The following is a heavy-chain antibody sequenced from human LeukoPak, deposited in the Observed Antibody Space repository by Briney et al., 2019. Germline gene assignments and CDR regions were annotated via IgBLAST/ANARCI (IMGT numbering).Heavy chain of an antibody. CDR2: ISGYNGNT. CDR3: ASLKNYYDSSGYLVTDAFDI. V-gene: IGHV1-18*01. J-gene: IGHJ3*02. Sequence: ASVKVSCKASGDTFSSYVINWVRQAPGQGLEWMGWISGYNGNTNYAQKLQGRVTMTTDTSTSTAYMELRSLKSDDTAVYYCASLKNYYDSSGYLVTDAFDIWGQGTMVTVSS. CDR1: GDTFSSYV. D-gene: IGHD3-22*01.